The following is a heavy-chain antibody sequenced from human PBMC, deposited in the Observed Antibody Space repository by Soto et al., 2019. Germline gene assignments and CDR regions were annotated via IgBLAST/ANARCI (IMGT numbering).Heavy chain of an antibody. CDR3: ARVDYDFSSGYDYYGMDV. CDR2: IYYSGST. V-gene: IGHV4-61*01. CDR1: GGSVSSGSYH. D-gene: IGHD3-3*01. Sequence: PSETLSLTCTVSGGSVSSGSYHWSWIRQPPGKGLEWIGYIYYSGSTNYNPSLKSRVTISVDTSKNQFSLKLSSVTAADTAVYYCARVDYDFSSGYDYYGMDVWGQGTTVTVS. J-gene: IGHJ6*02.